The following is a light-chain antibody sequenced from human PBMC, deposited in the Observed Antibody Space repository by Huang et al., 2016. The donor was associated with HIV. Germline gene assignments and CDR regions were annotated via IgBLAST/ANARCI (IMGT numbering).Light chain of an antibody. J-gene: IGKJ4*01. V-gene: IGKV3-15*01. Sequence: EIVMTQSPATLSVSPGQRVTLSCRANRSVSTHLAWYQQRHGQAPRLLIYGSSTRAPGIPARVSGSGSGTDFSLTISSLQSEDFALYYCHQYNNWLLSFGGGTRV. CDR2: GSS. CDR3: HQYNNWLLS. CDR1: RSVSTH.